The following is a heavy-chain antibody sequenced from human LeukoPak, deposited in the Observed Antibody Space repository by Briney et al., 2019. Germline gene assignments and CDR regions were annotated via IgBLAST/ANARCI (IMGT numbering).Heavy chain of an antibody. V-gene: IGHV1-18*01. Sequence: ASVKVSCKASGYTFTSYGISWVRQAPGQGLEWMGWISAYNGNTNYAQKLQGRVTMTTDASTSTAYMELRSLRSDDTAVYYCARGGYYDSSGSPLDVWSKGTTVTVSS. D-gene: IGHD3-22*01. CDR1: GYTFTSYG. CDR2: ISAYNGNT. CDR3: ARGGYYDSSGSPLDV. J-gene: IGHJ6*04.